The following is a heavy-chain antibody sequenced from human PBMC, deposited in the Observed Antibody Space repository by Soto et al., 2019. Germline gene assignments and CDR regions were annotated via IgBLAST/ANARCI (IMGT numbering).Heavy chain of an antibody. J-gene: IGHJ5*02. CDR3: ARVLDIGDFRWFDP. CDR2: IKQDGSEK. V-gene: IGHV3-7*04. CDR1: GFTFSSYW. D-gene: IGHD2-2*03. Sequence: GGSLRLSCAASGFTFSSYWMSWVRQAPGKGLEWVANIKQDGSEKYYVDSVKGRFTISRDNAKNSLYLQMNSLRAEDTAVYYCARVLDIGDFRWFDPWGQGTLVTSPQ.